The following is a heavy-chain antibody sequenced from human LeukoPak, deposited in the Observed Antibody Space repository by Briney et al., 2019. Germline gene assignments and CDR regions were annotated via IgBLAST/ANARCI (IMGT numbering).Heavy chain of an antibody. J-gene: IGHJ4*02. CDR3: ARRYCYGGSCYSAHGY. D-gene: IGHD2-15*01. CDR2: IYYSGST. V-gene: IGHV4-59*08. Sequence: SETLSLTCTVSGGSINGYYWTWIRQPPGEGLDWIGYIYYSGSTKYTPSLKSRVTISVDTSKNQFSPKLSSVTAADTAVYYCARRYCYGGSCYSAHGYWGQGTLVTVSS. CDR1: GGSINGYY.